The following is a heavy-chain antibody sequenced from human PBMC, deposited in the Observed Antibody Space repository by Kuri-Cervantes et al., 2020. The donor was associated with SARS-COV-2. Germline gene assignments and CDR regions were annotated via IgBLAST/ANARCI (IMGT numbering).Heavy chain of an antibody. CDR2: ISGSGGST. CDR1: GFTFDDYA. Sequence: GGSLRLSCAASGFTFDDYAMSWVRQAPGKGLEWVSAISGSGGSTYYADSVKGRFTISRDNSKNTLYLQMNSLRAEDTAVYYCAKVYYDFWSGYYNYYYYMDVWGKGTTVTVSS. D-gene: IGHD3-3*01. CDR3: AKVYYDFWSGYYNYYYYMDV. V-gene: IGHV3-23*01. J-gene: IGHJ6*03.